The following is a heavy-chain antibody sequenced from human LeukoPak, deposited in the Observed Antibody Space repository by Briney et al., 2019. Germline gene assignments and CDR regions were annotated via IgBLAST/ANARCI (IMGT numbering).Heavy chain of an antibody. Sequence: SETLSLTCAVYGGSFSGYYWSWIRQPPGKGLEWIGEINHSGSTNYNPSLKSRVTISVDTSKNQFSLKLSSVTAADTAVYYCARFNGLYSSGWYYFDYWGQGTLVTVSS. CDR3: ARFNGLYSSGWYYFDY. CDR1: GGSFSGYY. D-gene: IGHD6-19*01. J-gene: IGHJ4*02. V-gene: IGHV4-34*01. CDR2: INHSGST.